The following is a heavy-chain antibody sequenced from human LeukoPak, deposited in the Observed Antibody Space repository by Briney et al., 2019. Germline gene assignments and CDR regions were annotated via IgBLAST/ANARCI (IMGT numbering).Heavy chain of an antibody. V-gene: IGHV4-59*01. CDR3: ARRGRNSSGWQDYL. CDR1: GGSISSYY. CDR2: IYHTGST. J-gene: IGHJ4*02. Sequence: SETLSLTCTVSGGSISSYYRSWIRQPPGKGLEWIANIYHTGSTNYNPSLSSRVTISIDTAKNQFSLKLTSVTAADTAVYYCARRGRNSSGWQDYLWGQGTLVTVSP. D-gene: IGHD6-25*01.